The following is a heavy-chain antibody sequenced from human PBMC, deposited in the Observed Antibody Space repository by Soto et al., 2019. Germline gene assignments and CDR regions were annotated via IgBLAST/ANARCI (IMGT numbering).Heavy chain of an antibody. CDR3: ARAAPGMVQYYYGMDV. D-gene: IGHD2-8*01. V-gene: IGHV1-18*04. CDR2: ISAYNGNT. CDR1: GYTFTSYG. J-gene: IGHJ6*02. Sequence: AAVKVSCKASGYTFTSYGISWVRQAPGQGLEWMGWISAYNGNTNYAQKLQGRVTMTTDTSTSTAYMELRSLRSDDTAVYYCARAAPGMVQYYYGMDVWGQGTTVTVSS.